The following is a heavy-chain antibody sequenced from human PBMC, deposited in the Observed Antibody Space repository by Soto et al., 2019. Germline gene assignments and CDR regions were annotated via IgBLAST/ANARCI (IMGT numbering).Heavy chain of an antibody. CDR3: ARNYDSSGYKAFDI. Sequence: SETLSLTCTVSGGSISSYYWSWIRQPPGKGLEWIGYIYYSGSTNYNPSLKSRVTISVDTSKNQFSLKLSSVTAADTAVYYCARNYDSSGYKAFDIWGQGTMVNVSS. CDR2: IYYSGST. J-gene: IGHJ3*02. V-gene: IGHV4-59*01. D-gene: IGHD3-22*01. CDR1: GGSISSYY.